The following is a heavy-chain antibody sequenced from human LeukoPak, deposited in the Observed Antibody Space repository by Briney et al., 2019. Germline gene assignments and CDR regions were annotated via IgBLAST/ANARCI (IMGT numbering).Heavy chain of an antibody. J-gene: IGHJ6*02. Sequence: PSETLSLTCAVYGGSFSGYYWSWIRQPPGKGLEWIGEINHSGSTNYNPSLKSRVTISVDTSKNQFSLKLSSVTAADTAVYYCARGCPLLWFGELIGSLSCYGMDVWGQGTTVTVSS. CDR1: GGSFSGYY. CDR2: INHSGST. V-gene: IGHV4-34*01. D-gene: IGHD3-10*01. CDR3: ARGCPLLWFGELIGSLSCYGMDV.